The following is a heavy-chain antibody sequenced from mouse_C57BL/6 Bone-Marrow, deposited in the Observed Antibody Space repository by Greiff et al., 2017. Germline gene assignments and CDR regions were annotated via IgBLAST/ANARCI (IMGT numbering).Heavy chain of an antibody. CDR3: ARSGDYGFWYFDV. J-gene: IGHJ1*03. D-gene: IGHD2-4*01. CDR1: GYAFSSSW. CDR2: IYPGDGDT. V-gene: IGHV1-82*01. Sequence: VKLVESGPELVKPGASVKISCKASGYAFSSSWMNWVKQRPGKGLEWIGRIYPGDGDTNYNGKFKGKATLTVDKSTSTAYMQLSSLTSEDSAVYFCARSGDYGFWYFDVWGTGTTVTVSS.